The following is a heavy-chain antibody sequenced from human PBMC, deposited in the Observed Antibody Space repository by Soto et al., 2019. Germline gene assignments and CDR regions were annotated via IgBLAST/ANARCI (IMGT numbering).Heavy chain of an antibody. CDR1: GGSISSGDYY. CDR3: ASTVTKYYFDE. D-gene: IGHD4-17*01. CDR2: IYYSGST. Sequence: PSETLSLTCTVSGGSISSGDYYWSWIRQPPGKGLEWIGYIYYSGSTYYNPSLKSRVTISVDTSKNQFSLKLSSVTAADTAVYYCASTVTKYYFDEWGQGTLVTVSS. J-gene: IGHJ4*02. V-gene: IGHV4-30-4*01.